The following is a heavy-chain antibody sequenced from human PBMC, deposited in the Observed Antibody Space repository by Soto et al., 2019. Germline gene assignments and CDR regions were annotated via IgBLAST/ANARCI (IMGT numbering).Heavy chain of an antibody. Sequence: QVQLVQSGAEVKQPGSSVKVSCQASGVTFSSFAISWVRQAPGQGLEWMGGIIPIFRTPNYAQNFQGRVTITADEYPSSVYMELSRLRSEDTAVYYCARSTGSGFRPGTHRFNWFDPWGQGTLVTVSS. V-gene: IGHV1-69*01. CDR1: GVTFSSFA. D-gene: IGHD5-12*01. J-gene: IGHJ5*02. CDR3: ARSTGSGFRPGTHRFNWFDP. CDR2: IIPIFRTP.